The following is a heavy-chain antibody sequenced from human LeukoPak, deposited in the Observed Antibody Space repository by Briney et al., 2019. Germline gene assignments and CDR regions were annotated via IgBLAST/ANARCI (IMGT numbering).Heavy chain of an antibody. V-gene: IGHV1-69*04. CDR3: ARDLAKDYYDSSGYPLDY. D-gene: IGHD3-22*01. Sequence: SVKVSCKASGGTFSSYAISWVRQAPGQGLEWMGRIIPIFGIANYAQKFQGRVTITADKSTSTAYMELSSLRSEDTAVYYCARDLAKDYYDSSGYPLDYWGQGTLVTVSS. J-gene: IGHJ4*02. CDR1: GGTFSSYA. CDR2: IIPIFGIA.